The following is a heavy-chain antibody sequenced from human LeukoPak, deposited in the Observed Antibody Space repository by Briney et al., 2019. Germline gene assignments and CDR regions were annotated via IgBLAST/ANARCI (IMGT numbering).Heavy chain of an antibody. J-gene: IGHJ3*02. CDR1: GFTFSSYA. CDR2: ISYDGSNK. CDR3: ARDNYDILTGYYTGHDAFDI. D-gene: IGHD3-9*01. V-gene: IGHV3-30*04. Sequence: GGSLRLSCAASGFTFSSYAMHWVRQAPGKGLEWVAVISYDGSNKYYADSVKGRFTVSRDNSKNTLYLQMNSLRAEDTAVYYCARDNYDILTGYYTGHDAFDIWGQGTMVTVSS.